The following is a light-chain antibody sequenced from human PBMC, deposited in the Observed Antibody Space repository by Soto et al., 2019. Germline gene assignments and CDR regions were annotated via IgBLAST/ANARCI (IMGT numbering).Light chain of an antibody. CDR1: QSVLYSSNNKNY. CDR2: WAS. Sequence: DIVMTQSPDSLAVSLGERATINCKSSQSVLYSSNNKNYLAWYQQKPGQPPKLLIYWASTRESGVPDRFSGSGSGTDFTLTISSLQAEDVAVYYCQQYYSTLTFGQGTKREIK. J-gene: IGKJ2*01. CDR3: QQYYSTLT. V-gene: IGKV4-1*01.